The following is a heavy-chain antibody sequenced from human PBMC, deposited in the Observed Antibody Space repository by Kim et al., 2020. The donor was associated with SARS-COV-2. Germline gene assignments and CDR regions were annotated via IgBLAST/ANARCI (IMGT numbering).Heavy chain of an antibody. J-gene: IGHJ6*02. CDR1: GGSISSSSYY. CDR3: ARHADWTVLDGMDV. Sequence: SETLSLTCTVSGGSISSSSYYWGWIRQPPGKGLEWIGSIYYSGSTYYNPSLKSRVTISVDTSKNQFSLKLSSVTAADTAVYYCARHADWTVLDGMDVWGQGTTVTVSS. D-gene: IGHD1-1*01. V-gene: IGHV4-39*01. CDR2: IYYSGST.